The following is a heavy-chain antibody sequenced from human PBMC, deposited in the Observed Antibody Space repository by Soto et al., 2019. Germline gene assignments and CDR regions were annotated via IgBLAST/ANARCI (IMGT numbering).Heavy chain of an antibody. J-gene: IGHJ5*02. CDR1: RYTFTSYC. Sequence: QVQLVQSGAEVKKPGASVRVSCKASRYTFTSYCLHWVRQAPGQGLEWMGIINPGQGLAWMGIISPRGAGPGYAQKFQDRVTMTIDTSTSTVYMELSSLRSEDTAMYYCARSPPWGSALGGWFDPWGQGTLVTVSS. CDR2: PGQGLAWMGIISPRGAGP. V-gene: IGHV1-46*03. CDR3: ARSPPWGSALGGWFDP. D-gene: IGHD3-16*01.